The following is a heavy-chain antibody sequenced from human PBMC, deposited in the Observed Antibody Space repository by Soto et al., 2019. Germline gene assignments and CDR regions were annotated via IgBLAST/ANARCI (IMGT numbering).Heavy chain of an antibody. V-gene: IGHV3-30*03. Sequence: QVQLVESGGGVVQPGRSLRLSCAASGSSFSSYGIHWVRQVPGKGLEWVAVISYDGTYKHYADSVKGRFTFSRDNSKNTVYLQMNSLRAEDTAAKDRGYYSSSWPFYWGQGTLVTVSS. CDR3: GYYSSSWPFY. CDR1: GSSFSSYG. D-gene: IGHD6-13*01. CDR2: ISYDGTYK. J-gene: IGHJ4*02.